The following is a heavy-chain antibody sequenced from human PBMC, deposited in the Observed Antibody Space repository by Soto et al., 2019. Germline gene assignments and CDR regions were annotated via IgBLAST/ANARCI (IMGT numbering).Heavy chain of an antibody. CDR1: GGSIGSSSYY. D-gene: IGHD6-19*01. CDR3: ATTGEYSSGWYPFDY. Sequence: SETLSLTCTVSGGSIGSSSYYWGWIRQPPGKGLEWIGSIYYSGSTYYNPSLKSRVTISVDTSKNQFSLKLSSVTAADTAVYYCATTGEYSSGWYPFDYWGQGTLVTVSS. V-gene: IGHV4-39*01. J-gene: IGHJ4*02. CDR2: IYYSGST.